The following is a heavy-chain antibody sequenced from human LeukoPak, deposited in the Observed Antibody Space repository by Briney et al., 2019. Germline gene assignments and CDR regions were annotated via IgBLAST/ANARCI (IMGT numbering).Heavy chain of an antibody. V-gene: IGHV6-1*01. CDR1: GDSVSSNSAA. CDR3: ARSTGPIDY. J-gene: IGHJ4*02. D-gene: IGHD1-1*01. Sequence: SQTLSLTCAISGDSVSSNSAAWNWIRQSPSRGLEWLGRTYYRSKWYTYYAVSVKSRISINRDTSKNQISLQLNSVTPENTAVYYCARSTGPIDYWGQGTLVTVSS. CDR2: TYYRSKWYT.